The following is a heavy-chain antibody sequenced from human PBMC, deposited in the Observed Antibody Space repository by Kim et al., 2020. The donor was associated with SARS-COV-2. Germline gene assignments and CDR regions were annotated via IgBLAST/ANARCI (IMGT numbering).Heavy chain of an antibody. J-gene: IGHJ5*02. CDR2: ISGSGGST. D-gene: IGHD4-17*01. V-gene: IGHV3-23*01. CDR1: GFTFSSYA. CDR3: AKVDGDTVTTGSWFDP. Sequence: GGSLRLSCAASGFTFSSYAMSWVRQAPGKGLEWVSAISGSGGSTYYADSVKGRFTISRDNSKNTLYLQMNSLRAEDTAVYYCAKVDGDTVTTGSWFDPWGQGTLVTVYS.